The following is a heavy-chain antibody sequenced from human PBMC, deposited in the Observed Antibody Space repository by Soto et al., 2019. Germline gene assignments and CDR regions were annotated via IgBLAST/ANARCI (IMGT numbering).Heavy chain of an antibody. Sequence: SETLSLTCTVSGGSISSGDYYWSWIRQPPGKGLEWIGYIYYSGSTYYNPSLKSRVTISVDTSKNQFSLKLSSVTAADTAVYYRARAPLRYFDWLSDYYYYGMDVWGQGTTVTVSS. V-gene: IGHV4-30-4*01. CDR1: GGSISSGDYY. D-gene: IGHD3-9*01. J-gene: IGHJ6*02. CDR2: IYYSGST. CDR3: ARAPLRYFDWLSDYYYYGMDV.